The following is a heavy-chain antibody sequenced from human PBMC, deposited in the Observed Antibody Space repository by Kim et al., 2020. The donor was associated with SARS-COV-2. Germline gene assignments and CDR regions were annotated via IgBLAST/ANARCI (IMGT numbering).Heavy chain of an antibody. CDR1: GFTFSTSA. V-gene: IGHV3-23*01. CDR3: AKVASSSAYNPLDS. D-gene: IGHD6-25*01. Sequence: GGSLRLSCAASGFTFSTSAMTWVRQAPGKGLEWVSAISGNIGRTYYADSVKGRFTISRDDSKNTLYLQMNSLRAEDTAVYTCAKVASSSAYNPLDSWGQGSLVTVSS. J-gene: IGHJ4*02. CDR2: ISGNIGRT.